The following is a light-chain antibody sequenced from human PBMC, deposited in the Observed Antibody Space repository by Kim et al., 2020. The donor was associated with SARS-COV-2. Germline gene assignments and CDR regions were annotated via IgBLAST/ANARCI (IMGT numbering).Light chain of an antibody. CDR2: GAS. J-gene: IGKJ2*01. CDR3: DQGSST. CDR1: QSISTY. Sequence: DIQMTQSPSSLSASVGDRVTITCRASQSISTYLNWYQQKPGKAPKLLIYGASNLPSGVPSRFSGSGSETDFTLTISTLQPEDFGTYYCDQGSSTFGQGTKLEI. V-gene: IGKV1-39*01.